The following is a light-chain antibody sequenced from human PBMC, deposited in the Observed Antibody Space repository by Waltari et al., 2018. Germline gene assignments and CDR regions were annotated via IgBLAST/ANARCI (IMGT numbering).Light chain of an antibody. V-gene: IGLV2-14*03. J-gene: IGLJ1*01. Sequence: QSALTQPAPVSGSPGQSIPISCTGTSSDVAGYNSLSWYQHHPGKAPKLMIYDVSHRPSGVSNRFAGSKSGNTASLTISGLQAEDEADYYCSSYTSSSTLVFGTGTKATVL. CDR3: SSYTSSSTLV. CDR2: DVS. CDR1: SSDVAGYNS.